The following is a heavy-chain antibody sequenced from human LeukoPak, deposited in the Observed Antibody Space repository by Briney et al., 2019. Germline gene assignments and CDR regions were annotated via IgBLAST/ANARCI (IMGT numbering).Heavy chain of an antibody. J-gene: IGHJ4*02. D-gene: IGHD2-15*01. Sequence: PSETLSHTCTVSGGSISSGSYYWSWIRQPAGKGLEWLGRIYTSGSTNYDPSLKSRVTISVDTSKNQFSLKLSSVTAADTAVYYCARAALGGGSCYFDYWGQGTLVTVSS. CDR3: ARAALGGGSCYFDY. V-gene: IGHV4-61*02. CDR1: GGSISSGSYY. CDR2: IYTSGST.